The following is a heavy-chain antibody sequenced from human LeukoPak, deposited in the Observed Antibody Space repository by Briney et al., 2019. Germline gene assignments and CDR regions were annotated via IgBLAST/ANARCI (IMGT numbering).Heavy chain of an antibody. J-gene: IGHJ6*03. D-gene: IGHD6-19*01. CDR2: ISWNSGSI. Sequence: GGSLRLSCAASGFTFDDYAMHWVRQAPGKGLEWVSGISWNSGSIGYADSVKGRFTISRDNAKNSLYLQMNSLRAEDTALYYCARDRGEYSSGWYSSGDYYHYYMDVWGKGTTVTVSS. CDR3: ARDRGEYSSGWYSSGDYYHYYMDV. CDR1: GFTFDDYA. V-gene: IGHV3-9*01.